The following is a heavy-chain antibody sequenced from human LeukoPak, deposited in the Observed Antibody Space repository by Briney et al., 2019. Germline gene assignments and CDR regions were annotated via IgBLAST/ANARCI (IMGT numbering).Heavy chain of an antibody. CDR3: ARARGGYDFDY. CDR1: RSTFSSYW. CDR2: IKQDGSEK. J-gene: IGHJ4*02. V-gene: IGHV3-7*03. D-gene: IGHD5-12*01. Sequence: GGSLRLSCAASRSTFSSYWMSWVRQAPGKGLEWVANIKQDGSEKYYVDSVKGRFTISRDNAKNLLYLQLNSLRAEDTAVYYCARARGGYDFDYWGQGTLVTVSS.